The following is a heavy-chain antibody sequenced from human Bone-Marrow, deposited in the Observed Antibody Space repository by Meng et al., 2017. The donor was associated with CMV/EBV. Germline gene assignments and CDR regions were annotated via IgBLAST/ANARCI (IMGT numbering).Heavy chain of an antibody. D-gene: IGHD2-2*01. V-gene: IGHV1-2*02. Sequence: ASVKVSCKASGYTFTGYYMHWVRQAPGQGLEWMGWINPTSGGTNYAQKFQGRVTMTRDTSISTAYMELSRLRSDDTAVYYCARDQLGYCSSTSCYLGDYYYGMDVWGQGTTVTVSS. J-gene: IGHJ6*02. CDR1: GYTFTGYY. CDR2: INPTSGGT. CDR3: ARDQLGYCSSTSCYLGDYYYGMDV.